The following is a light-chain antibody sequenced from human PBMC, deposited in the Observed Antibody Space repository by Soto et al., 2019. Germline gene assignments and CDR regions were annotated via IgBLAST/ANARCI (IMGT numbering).Light chain of an antibody. J-gene: IGLJ3*02. V-gene: IGLV1-40*01. CDR2: GNS. CDR3: QSYDSSLSGWV. CDR1: SSKIGAGYD. Sequence: QSELTQPPSVSGAPGQRVTISCTGSSSKIGAGYDVHWYQQLPGTAPKLLIYGNSNRPSGVPDRFSGSKSGTSASLAITGLQAEDEADYYCQSYDSSLSGWVFGGGTKLTVL.